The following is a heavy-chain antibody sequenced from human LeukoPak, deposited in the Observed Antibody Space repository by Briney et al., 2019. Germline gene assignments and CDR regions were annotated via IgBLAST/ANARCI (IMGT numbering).Heavy chain of an antibody. CDR3: ARQYYYYSIDS. CDR1: GGSISSYY. Sequence: KPSATLSLSCAVSGGSISSYYWSWIRQPPGKGVEWIGYIHYSEGTRYNPSLKSRVTISVDTTKNQFSLKLSSVTAADTAVYYCARQYYYYSIDSWGQGTLVTVSS. J-gene: IGHJ4*02. V-gene: IGHV4-59*08. CDR2: IHYSEGT. D-gene: IGHD3-22*01.